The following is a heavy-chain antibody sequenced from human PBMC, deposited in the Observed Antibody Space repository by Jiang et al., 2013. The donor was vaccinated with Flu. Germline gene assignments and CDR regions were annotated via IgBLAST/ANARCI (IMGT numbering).Heavy chain of an antibody. Sequence: LVKPSETLSLRCTVSGFSLSDLTMGVGWIRQPPGKALELLAHIFSNGEKSYSTSLRRRLTISKDTSKSQVLLTMSNMDRGDTATYYCARMRYECGGDCYWTFDYWGQGTLVSVST. D-gene: IGHD2-21*02. CDR1: GFSLSDLTMG. V-gene: IGHV2-26*01. CDR2: IFSNGEK. CDR3: ARMRYECGGDCYWTFDY. J-gene: IGHJ4*02.